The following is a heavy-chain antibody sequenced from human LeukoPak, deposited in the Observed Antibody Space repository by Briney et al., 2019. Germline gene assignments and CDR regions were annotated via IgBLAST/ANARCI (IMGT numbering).Heavy chain of an antibody. CDR2: MYYSGST. CDR3: ARHYCSSASCYVDY. V-gene: IGHV4-39*01. Sequence: KPSETLSLTCTVSGGSISSSTYYSGWIRQPPGKGLEWIDMMYYSGSTYYNPSLKSRVTISVDTSKNQFSLKLSSVTAADTAVYYCARHYCSSASCYVDYWGQGTLVTVSS. CDR1: GGSISSSTYY. J-gene: IGHJ4*02. D-gene: IGHD2-2*01.